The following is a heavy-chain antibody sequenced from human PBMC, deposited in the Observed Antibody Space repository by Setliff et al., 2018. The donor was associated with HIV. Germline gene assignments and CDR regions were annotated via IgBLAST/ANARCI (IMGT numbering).Heavy chain of an antibody. CDR1: GFTFSSYS. V-gene: IGHV3-21*01. CDR2: ISSSSYI. J-gene: IGHJ4*02. D-gene: IGHD1-26*01. CDR3: ARESKGAMALEIFDY. Sequence: GGSLRLSCAASGFTFSSYSMHWVRQAPGKGLEWVSSISSSSYIYYAYSVKGRFTISRDNAKISLFLQMNSLRAEDTAVYYCARESKGAMALEIFDYWGQGTLVTVSS.